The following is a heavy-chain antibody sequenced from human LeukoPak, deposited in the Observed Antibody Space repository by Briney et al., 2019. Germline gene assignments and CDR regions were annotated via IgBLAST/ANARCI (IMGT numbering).Heavy chain of an antibody. Sequence: ASVKVSCKASGGTFSSYAISWVRQAPGQGLEWMGWMNPNSGNTGYAQKFQGRVTMTRNTSISTAYMELSSLRSEDTAAYYCARHLSRFGELFPDAFDIWGQGTMVTVSS. V-gene: IGHV1-8*02. CDR1: GGTFSSYA. J-gene: IGHJ3*02. CDR3: ARHLSRFGELFPDAFDI. D-gene: IGHD3-10*01. CDR2: MNPNSGNT.